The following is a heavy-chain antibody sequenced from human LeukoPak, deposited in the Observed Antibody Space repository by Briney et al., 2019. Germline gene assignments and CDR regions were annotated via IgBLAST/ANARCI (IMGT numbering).Heavy chain of an antibody. V-gene: IGHV3-30*16. CDR3: ARAGTRFYYYYMDV. J-gene: IGHJ6*03. CDR1: GFTFSSYA. Sequence: PGGSLRLSCAASGFTFSSYAMQWVRQATGKGGEGVAVISYDGSNKYYGDSVKGRFTISRDSYKNTVYRKMNSLRAEDTAVYYCARAGTRFYYYYMDVWGKGTTVTVSS. CDR2: ISYDGSNK. D-gene: IGHD1-14*01.